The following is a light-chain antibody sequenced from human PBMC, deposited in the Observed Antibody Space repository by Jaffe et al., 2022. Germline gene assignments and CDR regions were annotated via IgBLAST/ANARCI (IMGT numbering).Light chain of an antibody. CDR1: KTVSTY. CDR3: QQSYSTPYT. J-gene: IGKJ2*01. CDR2: ASS. V-gene: IGKV1-39*01. Sequence: DIQMTQSPSSLSASVGDSVTITCRASKTVSTYLNWYQQKPGRAPNLLIFASSTLQSGVPSRFSGTASGTDFTLTISGLEPDDFATYYCQQSYSTPYTFGQGTKLEIK.